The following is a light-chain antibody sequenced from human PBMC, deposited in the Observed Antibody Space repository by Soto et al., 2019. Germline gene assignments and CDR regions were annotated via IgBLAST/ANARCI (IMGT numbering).Light chain of an antibody. J-gene: IGLJ2*01. CDR1: SSNIGSNY. Sequence: QSVLTQPPSASGTPGQRVTISCSGSSSNIGSNYVYWYQQLPGTAPKLLIYRNNQRPSGVSDRFSGSKSGTSASLAISGLRSEDEADYYCASWEDSLSVVVFGGGTQLTVL. CDR2: RNN. V-gene: IGLV1-47*01. CDR3: ASWEDSLSVVV.